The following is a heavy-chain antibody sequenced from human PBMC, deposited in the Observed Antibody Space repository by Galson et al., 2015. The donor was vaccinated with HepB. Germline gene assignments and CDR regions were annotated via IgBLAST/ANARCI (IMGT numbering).Heavy chain of an antibody. D-gene: IGHD3-3*01. CDR2: ISAYNGNT. J-gene: IGHJ6*02. V-gene: IGHV1-18*01. CDR1: GYTFTSYG. CDR3: ARDEVSYYDFWSALRGMDV. Sequence: SVKVSCKASGYTFTSYGISWVRQAPGQGLEWMGWISAYNGNTNYAQKLQGRVTMTTDTSTSTAYMELRSLRSDDTAVYYCARDEVSYYDFWSALRGMDVWGQGTTVTVSS.